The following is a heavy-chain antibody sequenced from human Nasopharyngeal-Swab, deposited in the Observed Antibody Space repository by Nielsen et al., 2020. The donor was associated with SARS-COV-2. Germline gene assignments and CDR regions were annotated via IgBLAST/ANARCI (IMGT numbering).Heavy chain of an antibody. Sequence: GGSLRRYCAASGFTFSSYAMSWVRQAPGKGLEWVSVIYSGGSSTYYADSVKGRFTISRDNSKNTLYLQMNSLRAEDTAVYYCAKPPGDYVWGSYYFGYWGQGTLVTVSS. V-gene: IGHV3-23*03. CDR2: IYSGGSST. D-gene: IGHD3-16*01. J-gene: IGHJ4*02. CDR1: GFTFSSYA. CDR3: AKPPGDYVWGSYYFGY.